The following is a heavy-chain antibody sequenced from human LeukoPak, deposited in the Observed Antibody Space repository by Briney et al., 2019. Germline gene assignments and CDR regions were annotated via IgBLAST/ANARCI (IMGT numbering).Heavy chain of an antibody. CDR2: IYPGDSDT. V-gene: IGHV5-51*01. CDR3: AKHESGTNWFDP. Sequence: GESLKISCKASGYSFTKYWIAWVRQMPGKGLECMGIIYPGDSDTRYSPFFEGQVTISVDKSISTAYLQWSSLQASDTAIYYCAKHESGTNWFDPWGQGTLVTVSS. J-gene: IGHJ5*02. CDR1: GYSFTKYW. D-gene: IGHD2-21*01.